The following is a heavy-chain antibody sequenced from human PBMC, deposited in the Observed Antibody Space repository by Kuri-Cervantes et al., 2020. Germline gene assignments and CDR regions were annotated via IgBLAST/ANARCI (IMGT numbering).Heavy chain of an antibody. J-gene: IGHJ4*02. CDR2: IWSDGSNE. Sequence: GESLKISCAASGFTFSNYGMHWVRQAPGKGLEWVALIWSDGSNEYYEDSVKGRFTIFRDNSKNMLFLQMNSLRVEETAVYYCARDLSYYDFWSGYYVLDYWGQGTLVTVSS. CDR1: GFTFSNYG. V-gene: IGHV3-33*01. CDR3: ARDLSYYDFWSGYYVLDY. D-gene: IGHD3-3*01.